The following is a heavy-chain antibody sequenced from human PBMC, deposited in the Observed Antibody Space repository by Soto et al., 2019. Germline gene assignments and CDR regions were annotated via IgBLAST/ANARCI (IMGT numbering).Heavy chain of an antibody. V-gene: IGHV4-4*07. D-gene: IGHD2-15*01. CDR3: ARDRDIVVVVASAYDI. CDR2: IYTSGST. CDR1: GGSINSYY. Sequence: QVQLQESGPGLVKPSETLSLTCTVSGGSINSYYWSWIRQPAGKGLEWIGRIYTSGSTNYNPSLTSRVTMSVDTPKNQFSLKLTSVTAADTAVYYCARDRDIVVVVASAYDIWGQGTMVTVSS. J-gene: IGHJ3*02.